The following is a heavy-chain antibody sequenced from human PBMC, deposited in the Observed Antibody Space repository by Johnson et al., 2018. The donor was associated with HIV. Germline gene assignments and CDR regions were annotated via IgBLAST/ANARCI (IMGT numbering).Heavy chain of an antibody. V-gene: IGHV3-33*01. CDR1: GFSFSSYG. CDR2: IWYDGSNE. CDR3: ARAYSSSSGRDAFDI. J-gene: IGHJ3*02. D-gene: IGHD6-6*01. Sequence: QVQLVESGGGVVQPGRSLRLSCAASGFSFSSYGMHWVRQAPGKGLEWVAVIWYDGSNEHYAESVKGRFTISRDNSKNTLYLQMNSLRAEDTAEYYCARAYSSSSGRDAFDIWGQGTVVTVSS.